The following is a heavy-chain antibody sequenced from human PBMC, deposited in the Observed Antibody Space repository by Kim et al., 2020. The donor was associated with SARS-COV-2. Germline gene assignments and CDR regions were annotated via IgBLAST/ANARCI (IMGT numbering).Heavy chain of an antibody. V-gene: IGHV5-51*01. Sequence: GESLKISCKGSGYSFTSYWIGWVRQMPGKGLEWMGIIYPGDSDTRYSPSFQGQVTISADKSISTAYLQWSSLKASDTAMYYCARFQPIKTHTLWFGELLAGFDIWGQGTMVTVSS. CDR2: IYPGDSDT. CDR1: GYSFTSYW. D-gene: IGHD3-10*01. CDR3: ARFQPIKTHTLWFGELLAGFDI. J-gene: IGHJ3*02.